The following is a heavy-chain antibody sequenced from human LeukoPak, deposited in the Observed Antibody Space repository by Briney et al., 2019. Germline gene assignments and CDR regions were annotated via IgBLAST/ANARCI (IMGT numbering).Heavy chain of an antibody. CDR2: MNPNSGNT. CDR1: GYTFTSYG. J-gene: IGHJ5*02. Sequence: ASVKVSCKASGYTFTSYGINWVRQATGQGLEWMGWMNPNSGNTGYAQKFQGRVTMTRNTSISTTYMELSSLRSEDTAVYYCARAQYYYDSSGYYWNWFDPWGQGTLVTVSS. D-gene: IGHD3-22*01. V-gene: IGHV1-8*01. CDR3: ARAQYYYDSSGYYWNWFDP.